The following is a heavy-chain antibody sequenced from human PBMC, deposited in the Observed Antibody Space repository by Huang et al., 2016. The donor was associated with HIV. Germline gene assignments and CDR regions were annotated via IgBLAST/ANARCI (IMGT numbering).Heavy chain of an antibody. CDR1: GGSMSSYY. Sequence: QVQLQESGPGLVKPSETLSLTCTVSGGSMSSYYWSWIRQPPGKGLEWIGYIYYSGSTNYNPSRKRRGTISVDTSKNQFSLRLSSVTAADTAVYYCASASIAARRWFDPWGQGSLVTVSS. CDR3: ASASIAARRWFDP. V-gene: IGHV4-59*01. D-gene: IGHD6-6*01. J-gene: IGHJ5*02. CDR2: IYYSGST.